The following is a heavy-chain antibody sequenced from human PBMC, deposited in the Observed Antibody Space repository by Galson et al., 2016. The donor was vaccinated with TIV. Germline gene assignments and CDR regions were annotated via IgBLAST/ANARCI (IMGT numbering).Heavy chain of an antibody. D-gene: IGHD2-15*01. V-gene: IGHV4-31*03. J-gene: IGHJ4*02. Sequence: TLSLTCTDSGGSISSNGIFWSWIRQHPGKGLEWIGYIYHSGSTHYNPSLKSRVAMSVDTSKNQFSLTLTSVTAADTAVYYCARDQDSGAHFDYWGQGTLVTVSS. CDR3: ARDQDSGAHFDY. CDR2: IYHSGST. CDR1: GGSISSNGIF.